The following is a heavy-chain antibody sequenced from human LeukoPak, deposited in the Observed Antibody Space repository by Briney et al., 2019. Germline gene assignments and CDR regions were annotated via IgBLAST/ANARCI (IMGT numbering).Heavy chain of an antibody. J-gene: IGHJ1*01. Sequence: ASVTVSCKASGGTFSSYTISWVRQAPGQGLEWMGRIIPILGIANYAQKFQGRVTITADKSTSTAYMELSSLRSEDTAVYYCARAYYYDSSGYYPGYFQHWGQGTLVTVSS. V-gene: IGHV1-69*02. CDR3: ARAYYYDSSGYYPGYFQH. CDR2: IIPILGIA. D-gene: IGHD3-22*01. CDR1: GGTFSSYT.